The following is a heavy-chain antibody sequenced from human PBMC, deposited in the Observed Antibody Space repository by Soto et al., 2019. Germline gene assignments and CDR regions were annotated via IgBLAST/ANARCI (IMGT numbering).Heavy chain of an antibody. V-gene: IGHV1-69*13. CDR3: ARGAMANFDF. CDR1: GGTFGSHG. CDR2: FIAMLGTP. Sequence: ASVKVSCKASGGTFGSHGIAWVRQAPGQGLEWMGGFIAMLGTPTYAKKVQGRATITADESLTSSYLGLRSLRSEDTAVYFCARGAMANFDFWGQGTVVTVSS. J-gene: IGHJ4*02. D-gene: IGHD5-18*01.